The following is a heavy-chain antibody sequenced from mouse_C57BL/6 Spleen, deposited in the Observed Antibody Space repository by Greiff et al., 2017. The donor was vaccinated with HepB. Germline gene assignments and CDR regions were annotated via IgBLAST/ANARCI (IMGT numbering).Heavy chain of an antibody. CDR3: AREEDYVYAMDY. CDR2: IYPGDGDT. Sequence: QVQLQQSGAELVKPGASVKISCKASGYAFSSYWMNWVKQRPGKGLEWIGQIYPGDGDTNYNGKFKGTATLTADKSSSTAYMQLSSLTSEDSAVYFCAREEDYVYAMDYWGQGTSVTVSS. V-gene: IGHV1-80*01. J-gene: IGHJ4*01. D-gene: IGHD1-1*01. CDR1: GYAFSSYW.